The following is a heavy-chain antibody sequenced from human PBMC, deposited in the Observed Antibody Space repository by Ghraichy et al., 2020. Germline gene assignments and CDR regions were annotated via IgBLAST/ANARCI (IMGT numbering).Heavy chain of an antibody. D-gene: IGHD3-3*01. Sequence: GGSLRLSCAASGFTFSNAWMSWVRQAPGKGLEWVGRIKSKTDGGTTDYAAPVKGRFTISRDDSKNTLYLQMNSLKTEDTAVYYCTTEGGKSPYYDFWSGYSDYYGMDVWGQGTTVTVSS. CDR2: IKSKTDGGTT. J-gene: IGHJ6*02. CDR1: GFTFSNAW. V-gene: IGHV3-15*01. CDR3: TTEGGKSPYYDFWSGYSDYYGMDV.